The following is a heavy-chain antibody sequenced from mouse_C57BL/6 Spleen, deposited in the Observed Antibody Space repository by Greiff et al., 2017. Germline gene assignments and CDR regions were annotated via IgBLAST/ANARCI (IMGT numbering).Heavy chain of an antibody. V-gene: IGHV1-82*01. CDR1: GYAFSSSW. D-gene: IGHD2-4*01. J-gene: IGHJ4*01. CDR2: IYPGDGDT. CDR3: ARNSDYGKAMDY. Sequence: VQLQESGPELVKPGASVKISCKASGYAFSSSWMNWVKQRPGKGLEWIGRIYPGDGDTNYNGKFKGKATLTADKSSSTAYMQLSSLTSEDSAVYFCARNSDYGKAMDYWGQGTSVTVSS.